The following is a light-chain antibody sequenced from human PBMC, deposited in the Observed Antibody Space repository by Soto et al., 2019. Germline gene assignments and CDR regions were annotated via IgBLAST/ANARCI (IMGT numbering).Light chain of an antibody. V-gene: IGKV1-33*01. CDR2: DAS. Sequence: DIQMTQSPSSLSASVGDRVTITCQASQDISNYLNWYQQKPGKAPKLLIYDASNLETGVPSRFSGSGSGTAFTFNISSLQPEDIATYYCQQYDNLPLTFGGGTKVEIK. J-gene: IGKJ4*01. CDR1: QDISNY. CDR3: QQYDNLPLT.